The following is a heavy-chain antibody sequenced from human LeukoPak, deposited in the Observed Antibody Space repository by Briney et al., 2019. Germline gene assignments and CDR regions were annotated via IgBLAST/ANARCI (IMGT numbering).Heavy chain of an antibody. CDR2: IDWDDDK. J-gene: IGHJ4*02. Sequence: SGPALVKPTQTLTLTCTFSGFSLSTSGMRVSWIRQPPVKALEWLARIDWDDDKFYSTSPKTRLTISKDTSKNQVVLTMTNMDPVDTATYYCARTEYGSGYDYWGQGTLVTVSS. V-gene: IGHV2-70*04. CDR3: ARTEYGSGYDY. D-gene: IGHD3-10*01. CDR1: GFSLSTSGMR.